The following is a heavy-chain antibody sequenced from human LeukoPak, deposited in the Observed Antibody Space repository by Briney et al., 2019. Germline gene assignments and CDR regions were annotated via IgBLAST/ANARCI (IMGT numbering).Heavy chain of an antibody. D-gene: IGHD3-22*01. CDR1: GFILSSYG. V-gene: IGHV3-30*02. Sequence: GGSLRLSCVASGFILSSYGMHWVRQAPGKGLEWVSFIRFDGSNKYYADSVKGRFTISRDNSKNTLYLQMNSLRAEDTAVYYCGKHDSSDPGNWGQGTLVTVSS. J-gene: IGHJ4*02. CDR3: GKHDSSDPGN. CDR2: IRFDGSNK.